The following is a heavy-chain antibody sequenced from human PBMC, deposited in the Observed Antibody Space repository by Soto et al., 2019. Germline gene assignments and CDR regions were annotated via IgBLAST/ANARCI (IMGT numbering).Heavy chain of an antibody. Sequence: KSSETLSLTCAVYGGSFSGYYWSWIRQPPGKGLEWIGEINHSGSTNYNPSLKSRVTISVDTSKNQFSLKLSSVTAADTAVYYCARGRDIVVVPAALAGYYYYGMDVWGQGTTVTVSS. CDR2: INHSGST. V-gene: IGHV4-34*01. J-gene: IGHJ6*02. D-gene: IGHD2-2*01. CDR3: ARGRDIVVVPAALAGYYYYGMDV. CDR1: GGSFSGYY.